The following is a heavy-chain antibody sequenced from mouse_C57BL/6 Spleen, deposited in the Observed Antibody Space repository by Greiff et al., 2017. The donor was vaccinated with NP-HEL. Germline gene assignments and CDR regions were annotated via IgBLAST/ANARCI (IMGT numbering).Heavy chain of an antibody. CDR2: INPNNGGT. CDR1: GYTFTDYY. J-gene: IGHJ2*01. V-gene: IGHV1-26*01. Sequence: EVQLQQSGPELVKPGASVKISCKASGYTFTDYYMNWVKQSHGKSLEWIGDINPNNGGTSYNQKFKGKATLTVDKSSSTAYMELRSLTSEDSAVYYCARDYYGSNGYWGQGTTLTVSS. D-gene: IGHD1-1*01. CDR3: ARDYYGSNGY.